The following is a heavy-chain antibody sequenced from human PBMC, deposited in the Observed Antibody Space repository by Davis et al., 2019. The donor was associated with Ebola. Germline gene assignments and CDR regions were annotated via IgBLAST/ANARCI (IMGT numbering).Heavy chain of an antibody. J-gene: IGHJ5*02. Sequence: LRLSCTVSGGSISSGSYYWSWIRQPAGKGLEWIGHIYTSGSTNYNPSLKSRVTISVDTSKNQFSLKLSSVTAADTAVYYCASVVVVAATHNWFDPWGQGTLVTVSS. CDR3: ASVVVVAATHNWFDP. CDR2: IYTSGST. D-gene: IGHD2-15*01. CDR1: GGSISSGSYY. V-gene: IGHV4-61*09.